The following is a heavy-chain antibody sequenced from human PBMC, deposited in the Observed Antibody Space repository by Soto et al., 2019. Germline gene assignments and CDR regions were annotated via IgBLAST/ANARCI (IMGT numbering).Heavy chain of an antibody. D-gene: IGHD2-15*01. CDR2: FDPEDGET. CDR1: GYTLTELS. J-gene: IGHJ6*02. Sequence: ASVKVSCKVSGYTLTELSMHWVRQAPGKGLEWMGGFDPEDGETIYAQKFQGRVTMTEDTSTDTAYMGLSSMRSEDTAVYYCATDRGGGIIMMDVWGQGTTVTVSS. V-gene: IGHV1-24*01. CDR3: ATDRGGGIIMMDV.